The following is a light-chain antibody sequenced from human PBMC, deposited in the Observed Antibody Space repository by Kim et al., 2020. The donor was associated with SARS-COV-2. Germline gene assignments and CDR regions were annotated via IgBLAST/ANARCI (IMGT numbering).Light chain of an antibody. V-gene: IGKV3-15*01. CDR3: QQYNNWPPYI. Sequence: EIVMTQSPATLSVSPGERATLSCRASQSVSGNLAWYQQKPGQAPRLLIYGASTRATGIPARFSGSGSGTEFTLTITGLQSEDFAVYYCQQYNNWPPYIFGQGTKLEI. CDR2: GAS. J-gene: IGKJ2*01. CDR1: QSVSGN.